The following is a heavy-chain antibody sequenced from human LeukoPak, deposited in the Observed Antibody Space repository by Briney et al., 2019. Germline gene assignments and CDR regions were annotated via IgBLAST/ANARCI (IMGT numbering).Heavy chain of an antibody. CDR2: IYYSGST. CDR3: ARGRGAAASWFDP. CDR1: GGSISSYY. D-gene: IGHD6-13*01. V-gene: IGHV4-59*01. J-gene: IGHJ5*02. Sequence: SETLSLTCTVSGGSISSYYWSWIRQPPGKGLEWIGYIYYSGSTNYNPSLKSRVTISVDTSKNQFSLKLSSVTAADTAVYYCARGRGAAASWFDPWGQGTLVTASS.